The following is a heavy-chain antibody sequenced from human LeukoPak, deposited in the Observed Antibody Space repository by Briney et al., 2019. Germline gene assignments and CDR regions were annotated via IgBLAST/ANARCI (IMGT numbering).Heavy chain of an antibody. CDR2: ISSEGSRK. CDR3: ARDGTVTAGPFDP. Sequence: GGSLRLSCAASGFTLSSYGMHWVRQAPGKGLEWVTVISSEGSRKYYADSVKGRFTISRDNSKSTLYLQMNSLRVEDTAVYYCARDGTVTAGPFDPWGQGTLVTVSS. D-gene: IGHD4-11*01. CDR1: GFTLSSYG. J-gene: IGHJ5*02. V-gene: IGHV3-30*03.